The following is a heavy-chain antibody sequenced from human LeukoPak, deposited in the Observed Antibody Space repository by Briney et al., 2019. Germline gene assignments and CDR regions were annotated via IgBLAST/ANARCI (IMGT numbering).Heavy chain of an antibody. CDR1: GFTFSSYA. Sequence: PGGSLRLSCAASGFTFSSYAMSWVRQAPGKGLEWVSAISGSGGSTYCADSVKGRFTISRDNSKNTLYLQMNSLRAEDTAVYYCAKDTWDSYGYDIDYWGQGTLVTVSS. D-gene: IGHD5-18*01. CDR3: AKDTWDSYGYDIDY. CDR2: ISGSGGST. J-gene: IGHJ4*02. V-gene: IGHV3-23*01.